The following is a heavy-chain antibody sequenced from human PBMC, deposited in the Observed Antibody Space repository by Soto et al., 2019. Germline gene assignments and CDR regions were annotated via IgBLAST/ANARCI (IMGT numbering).Heavy chain of an antibody. V-gene: IGHV4-31*03. Sequence: QVQLQESGPGLVKPSQTLSLTCTVSGGSISSGGYYWGWIRQHPGKGLEWIGYIYYSGSTYYNPSLKSRVTISVDTSKNQFSLKLSSVTAADTAVYYCARGMRELMVYATTYGFDYWGQGTLVTVSS. D-gene: IGHD2-8*01. CDR1: GGSISSGGYY. CDR3: ARGMRELMVYATTYGFDY. J-gene: IGHJ4*02. CDR2: IYYSGST.